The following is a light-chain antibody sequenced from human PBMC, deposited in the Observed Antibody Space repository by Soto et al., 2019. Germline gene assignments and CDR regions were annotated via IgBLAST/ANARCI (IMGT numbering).Light chain of an antibody. Sequence: ALTQPASVSGSPGQSITISCTGTSSDVGAYNYVSWYQQHPGKAPKLMIFEVSDRPSGVSNRFSGSKSGNTASLTISGLQAEDEADYYCSSYTSSNTLVFGGGTKLTVL. CDR3: SSYTSSNTLV. CDR1: SSDVGAYNY. J-gene: IGLJ2*01. V-gene: IGLV2-14*01. CDR2: EVS.